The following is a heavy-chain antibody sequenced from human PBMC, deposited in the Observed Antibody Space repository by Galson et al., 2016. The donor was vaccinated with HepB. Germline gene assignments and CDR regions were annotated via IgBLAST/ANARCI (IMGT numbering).Heavy chain of an antibody. V-gene: IGHV1-18*01. J-gene: IGHJ4*02. Sequence: SVKVSCKASDYTFRRYGITWVRQAPGQGLEWMGWISAYNGNTNYAQKVQGRVTMTTATSTSTAYMELRSLRSDDTAVYYCARDAYDYVWGTYRTQAEIDYWGQGTLVTVSS. D-gene: IGHD3-16*02. CDR2: ISAYNGNT. CDR3: ARDAYDYVWGTYRTQAEIDY. CDR1: DYTFRRYG.